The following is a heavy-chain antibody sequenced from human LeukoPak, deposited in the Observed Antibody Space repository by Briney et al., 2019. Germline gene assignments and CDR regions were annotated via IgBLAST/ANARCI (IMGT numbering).Heavy chain of an antibody. J-gene: IGHJ6*03. Sequence: PGGSLRLSCAASGFTFSDYYMSWIRQAPGKGLEWVSYISSSGSTIYYADSVKGRFTISRDNAKNSLYLQMNSLRAEDTAVYYCATVPSGSYPDYYYYMDVWGKGTTVTISS. D-gene: IGHD1-26*01. CDR1: GFTFSDYY. CDR3: ATVPSGSYPDYYYYMDV. CDR2: ISSSGSTI. V-gene: IGHV3-11*01.